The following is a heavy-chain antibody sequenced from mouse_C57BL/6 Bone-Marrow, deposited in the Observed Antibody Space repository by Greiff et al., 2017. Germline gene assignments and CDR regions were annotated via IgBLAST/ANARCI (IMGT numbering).Heavy chain of an antibody. Sequence: QVHVKQSGAELVRPGTSVKLSCKASGYTFTSYWMHWVKQRPGQGLEWIGVIDPSDSYTNYNQKFKGKATLTVDTSSSTAYMQLSSLTSEDSAVYYCATYYYGMAWFAYWGQGTLVTVSA. D-gene: IGHD1-1*01. J-gene: IGHJ3*01. V-gene: IGHV1-59*01. CDR3: ATYYYGMAWFAY. CDR1: GYTFTSYW. CDR2: IDPSDSYT.